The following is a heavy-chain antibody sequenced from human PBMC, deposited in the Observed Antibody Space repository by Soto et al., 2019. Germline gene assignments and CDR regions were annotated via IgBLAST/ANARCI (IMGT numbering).Heavy chain of an antibody. CDR2: TSAYDSNT. Sequence: GASVKVSCKASGYTFNNYGINWVRQAPGQGLEWMGWTSAYDSNTKYEQKFQGRVVMTTDTSTNTAYMELRSLRSDDTAVYYCARDRIGNVYYYGMDVWGQGTTVTVSS. CDR1: GYTFNNYG. V-gene: IGHV1-18*01. D-gene: IGHD1-1*01. J-gene: IGHJ6*02. CDR3: ARDRIGNVYYYGMDV.